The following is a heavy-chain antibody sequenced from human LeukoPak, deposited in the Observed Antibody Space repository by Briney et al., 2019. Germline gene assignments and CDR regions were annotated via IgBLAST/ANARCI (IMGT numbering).Heavy chain of an antibody. D-gene: IGHD3-10*01. CDR2: ISGSGGST. V-gene: IGHV3-23*01. Sequence: PGGSLRLSCAASGFTFSSYAMSWVRQAPGKGLEWVSAISGSGGSTYYADSVKGRFTISRDNSKNTLYLQMNSLRAEDTAVYYCAKDLQITMVRGVIYFDYWGQGTLVTVSS. CDR3: AKDLQITMVRGVIYFDY. CDR1: GFTFSSYA. J-gene: IGHJ4*02.